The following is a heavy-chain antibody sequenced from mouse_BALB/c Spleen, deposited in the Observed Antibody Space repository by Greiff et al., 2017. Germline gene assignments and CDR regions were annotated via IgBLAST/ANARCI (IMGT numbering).Heavy chain of an antibody. D-gene: IGHD2-1*01. Sequence: EVKLMESGGGLVQPGGSRKLSCAASGFTFSSFGMHWVRQAPEKGLEWVAYISSGSSTIYYADTVKGRFTISRVNPKNTLFLQMTSLRSEDTAMYYCARGNYGAMDYWGQGTSVTVSS. J-gene: IGHJ4*01. CDR2: ISSGSSTI. V-gene: IGHV5-17*02. CDR3: ARGNYGAMDY. CDR1: GFTFSSFG.